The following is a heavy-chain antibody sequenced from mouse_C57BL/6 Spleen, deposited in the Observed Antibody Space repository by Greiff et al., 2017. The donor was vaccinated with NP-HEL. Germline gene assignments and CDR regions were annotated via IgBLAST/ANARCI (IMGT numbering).Heavy chain of an antibody. D-gene: IGHD1-1*01. CDR3: ARRITTVVASYFDY. CDR2: IYPGDGDT. Sequence: VQLQQSGPELVKPGASVKISCKASGYAFSSSWMNWVKQRPGKGLEWIGRIYPGDGDTNYNGKFKGKATLTADKSSSTAYMQLSSLTSEDSAVYFCARRITTVVASYFDYWGQGTTLTVSS. J-gene: IGHJ2*01. CDR1: GYAFSSSW. V-gene: IGHV1-82*01.